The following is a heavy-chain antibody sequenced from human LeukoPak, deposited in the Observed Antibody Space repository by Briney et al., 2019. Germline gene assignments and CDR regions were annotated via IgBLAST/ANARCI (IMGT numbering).Heavy chain of an antibody. CDR1: EFTFSSYS. V-gene: IGHV3-21*01. Sequence: GGSLRLSCAASEFTFSSYSMNWVRQAPGKGLEWVSSISSSSSYIYYADSVKGRFTISRDNAKNSLYLQMNSLRAEDTAVYYCASLLNSGSYSIADYWGQGTLVTVSS. J-gene: IGHJ4*02. CDR2: ISSSSSYI. D-gene: IGHD6-19*01. CDR3: ASLLNSGSYSIADY.